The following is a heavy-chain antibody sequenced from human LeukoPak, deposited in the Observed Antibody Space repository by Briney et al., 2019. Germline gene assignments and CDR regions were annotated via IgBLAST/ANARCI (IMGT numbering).Heavy chain of an antibody. J-gene: IGHJ3*02. CDR2: IIPIFGTA. Sequence: SVKVSCKASGYTFTGYYMHWVRQAPGQGLEWMGGIIPIFGTANYAQKFQGRVTITADESTSTAYMELSSLRSEDTAVYYCARGVARKVDAFDIWGQGTMVTVSS. V-gene: IGHV1-69*13. D-gene: IGHD1-14*01. CDR1: GYTFTGYY. CDR3: ARGVARKVDAFDI.